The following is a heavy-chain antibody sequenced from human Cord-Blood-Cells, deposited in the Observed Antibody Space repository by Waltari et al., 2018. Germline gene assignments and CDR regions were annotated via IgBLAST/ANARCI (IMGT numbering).Heavy chain of an antibody. D-gene: IGHD1-26*01. Sequence: QVQLVQSGAEVKKPAASVQVYCKASGISFTGYYMHWVREARGQGLEWMGRNNPTSGGTNYAQKFQGRVTMTRDTSISTAYMELSRLRSDDTAVYYCARARWELLLDYWGQGTLVTVSS. J-gene: IGHJ4*02. CDR2: NNPTSGGT. V-gene: IGHV1-2*06. CDR3: ARARWELLLDY. CDR1: GISFTGYY.